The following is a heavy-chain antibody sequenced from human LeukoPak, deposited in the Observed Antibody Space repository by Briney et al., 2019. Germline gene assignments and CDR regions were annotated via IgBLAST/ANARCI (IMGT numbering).Heavy chain of an antibody. D-gene: IGHD3-22*01. CDR1: GGSISSHY. Sequence: SETLSLTCTVSGGSISSHYWSWIRQPPGKGLEWIGYIYYSGSTNYNPSLKSRVTISVDRSKNQFSLKLSSVTAADTAVYYCARGGYYDSSGYHRSAPDYWGQGTLVTVSS. CDR3: ARGGYYDSSGYHRSAPDY. J-gene: IGHJ4*02. CDR2: IYYSGST. V-gene: IGHV4-59*11.